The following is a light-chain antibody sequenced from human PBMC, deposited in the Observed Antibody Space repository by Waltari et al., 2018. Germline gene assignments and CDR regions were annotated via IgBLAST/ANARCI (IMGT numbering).Light chain of an antibody. V-gene: IGLV1-40*01. Sequence: QSVLTQPPSVSGAPGQSVTIPCTGSSSNTGAGYDVHWYHQPPGGAPKLLIYAYSSRPAGVPDRFYGSKSGSSASLAINGLQSDDEGDYYCQSYDSRLSAVFGGGTRLSVL. CDR2: AYS. CDR3: QSYDSRLSAV. CDR1: SSNTGAGYD. J-gene: IGLJ3*02.